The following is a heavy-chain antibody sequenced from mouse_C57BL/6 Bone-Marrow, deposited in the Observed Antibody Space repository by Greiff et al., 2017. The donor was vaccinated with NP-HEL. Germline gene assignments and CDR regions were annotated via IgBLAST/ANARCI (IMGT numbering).Heavy chain of an antibody. CDR2: ISDGGSYT. V-gene: IGHV5-4*01. Sequence: EVKVVESGGGLVKPGGSLKLSCAASGFTFSSYAMSWVRQTPETRLEWVATISDGGSYTYSPDNVKGRFTISRDNAKNNLYLQMSHLKSEDTAMYYCARDSNYPFAYWGQGTLVTVSA. CDR3: ARDSNYPFAY. J-gene: IGHJ3*01. CDR1: GFTFSSYA. D-gene: IGHD2-5*01.